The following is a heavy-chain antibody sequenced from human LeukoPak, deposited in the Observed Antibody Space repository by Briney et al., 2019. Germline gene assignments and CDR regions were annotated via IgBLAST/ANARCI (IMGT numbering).Heavy chain of an antibody. CDR3: ARDLMVRGRSNWFDP. Sequence: SETLSLTCTVSGGSISSYYWSWIRQPPGKGLEWIGYIYYSGSTNYNPSLKSRVTISVDTSKNQFSLKLSSVTAEDTAVYYCARDLMVRGRSNWFDPWGQGTLVTVSS. CDR2: IYYSGST. V-gene: IGHV4-59*01. D-gene: IGHD3-10*01. CDR1: GGSISSYY. J-gene: IGHJ5*02.